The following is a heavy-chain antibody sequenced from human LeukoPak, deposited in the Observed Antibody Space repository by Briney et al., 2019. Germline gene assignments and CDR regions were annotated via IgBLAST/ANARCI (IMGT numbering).Heavy chain of an antibody. V-gene: IGHV4-61*02. CDR3: ARDGVGRWPQYYFDY. D-gene: IGHD5-24*01. Sequence: SQTLSLTCTVSGGSISSGSYYWSWIRQPAGKGLEWIGRIYSSGSTNYNPSLKSRVTMSVDTSKNQFSLKLSSVTAADTAVYYCARDGVGRWPQYYFDYWGQGTLVTVSS. J-gene: IGHJ4*02. CDR2: IYSSGST. CDR1: GGSISSGSYY.